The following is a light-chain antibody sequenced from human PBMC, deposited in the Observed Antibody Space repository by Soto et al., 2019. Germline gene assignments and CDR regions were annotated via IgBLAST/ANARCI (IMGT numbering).Light chain of an antibody. V-gene: IGKV3-11*01. CDR1: QSVSRY. J-gene: IGKJ1*01. Sequence: EIVLTQSPVTLSLSPGERATLSCRASQSVSRYFAWYQQKPGQAPRLLIYDASNRATGVPARFSGSGSGTDFTLTISSLEPEDFAVYYCQQRSSWPVTFGQGTTVEI. CDR3: QQRSSWPVT. CDR2: DAS.